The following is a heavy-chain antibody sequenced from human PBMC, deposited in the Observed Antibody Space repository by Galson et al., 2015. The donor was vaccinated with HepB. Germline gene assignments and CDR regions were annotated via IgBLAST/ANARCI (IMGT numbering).Heavy chain of an antibody. D-gene: IGHD1-26*01. J-gene: IGHJ4*02. CDR1: GFTFGIYW. CDR3: ARKPRENDY. V-gene: IGHV3-7*03. CDR2: IHPDRSEA. Sequence: SLRLSCADSGFTFGIYWMSWVRQAPGQGLQWVASIHPDRSEAYYNDLVKGRFTISRDNAKKSLYLQMNSLRVEDTGVYYCARKPRENDYWGQGTLVTISS.